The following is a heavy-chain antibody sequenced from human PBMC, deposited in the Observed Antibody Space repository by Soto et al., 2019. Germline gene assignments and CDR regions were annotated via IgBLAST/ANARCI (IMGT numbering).Heavy chain of an antibody. CDR3: ARVRGDYDYVWGSYRYYYFDY. D-gene: IGHD3-16*02. V-gene: IGHV1-69*01. Sequence: QVQLVQSGAEVKKPGSSVKVSCKASGGTFSSYAISWVRQAPGQGLEWMGGIIPIFGTANYAQKFQGRVTITADESTSTGYMELSSLRSEDTAVYYCARVRGDYDYVWGSYRYYYFDYWGQGTLVTVSS. CDR2: IIPIFGTA. J-gene: IGHJ4*02. CDR1: GGTFSSYA.